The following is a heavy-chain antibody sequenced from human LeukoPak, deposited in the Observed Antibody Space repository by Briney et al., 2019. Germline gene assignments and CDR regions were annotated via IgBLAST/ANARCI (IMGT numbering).Heavy chain of an antibody. CDR1: GGSISSGDYY. Sequence: PSETLSLTRTVSGGSISSGDYYWSWIRQPPGKGLEWIGYIYYSGSTYYNPSLKSRVTISVDTSKNQFSLKLSSVTAADTAVYYCARARILSGGAHDAFDIWGQGTMVTVSS. CDR2: IYYSGST. CDR3: ARARILSGGAHDAFDI. J-gene: IGHJ3*02. V-gene: IGHV4-30-4*08. D-gene: IGHD2-15*01.